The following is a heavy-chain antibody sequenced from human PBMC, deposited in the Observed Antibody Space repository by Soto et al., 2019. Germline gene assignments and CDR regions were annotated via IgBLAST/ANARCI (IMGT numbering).Heavy chain of an antibody. J-gene: IGHJ4*02. D-gene: IGHD1-1*01. V-gene: IGHV4-31*03. Sequence: SETLSLTCTVSGGSVSSGGYYWSWIRQHPGKGLEWIGYIYYSGSTYYNPSLKGRVTISVDTSKNQFSLKLSSVTAADTAVYYCATTLYFDDATEDSVHSWGPGLLVTVSS. CDR2: IYYSGST. CDR3: ATTLYFDDATEDSVHS. CDR1: GGSVSSGGYY.